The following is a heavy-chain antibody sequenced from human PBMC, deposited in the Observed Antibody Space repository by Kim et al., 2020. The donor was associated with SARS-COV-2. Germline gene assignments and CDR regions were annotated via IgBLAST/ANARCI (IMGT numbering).Heavy chain of an antibody. CDR1: GFTFSSYA. Sequence: GGSLRLSCAASGFTFSSYAMHWVRQAPGKGLEWVAVISYDGSNKYYADSVKGRFTISRDNSKNTLYLQMNSLRAEDMAVYYCAREFYDSSGYSTGGYFDYWGQGTLVTVSS. CDR2: ISYDGSNK. J-gene: IGHJ4*02. V-gene: IGHV3-30*04. D-gene: IGHD3-22*01. CDR3: AREFYDSSGYSTGGYFDY.